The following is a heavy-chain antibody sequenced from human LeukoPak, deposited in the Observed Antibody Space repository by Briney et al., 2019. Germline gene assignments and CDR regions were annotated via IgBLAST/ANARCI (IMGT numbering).Heavy chain of an antibody. D-gene: IGHD1-26*01. CDR2: IYYSGST. Sequence: SETLSLTCTVSGGSISSYYWSWIRQPPGKGLEWIGYIYYSGSTNYNPSLKGRVTISVDTSKNQFSLTLSSVTAADTALYFCVRGEWEQSAEYFQHWGQGTLVTVSS. J-gene: IGHJ1*01. CDR1: GGSISSYY. V-gene: IGHV4-59*01. CDR3: VRGEWEQSAEYFQH.